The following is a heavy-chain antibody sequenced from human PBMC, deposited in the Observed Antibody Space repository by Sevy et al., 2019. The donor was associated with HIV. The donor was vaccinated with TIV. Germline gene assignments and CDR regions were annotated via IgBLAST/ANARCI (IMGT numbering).Heavy chain of an antibody. Sequence: SETLSLTCTVSGGSISSYYWSWIRQPPGKGLEWIGYIYYSGSTNYNPSLKSRVTISVETSKNQFSLKLSSVTAEDTAVYYCARGHVWFRWFDPWGQGTLVTVSS. CDR3: ARGHVWFRWFDP. V-gene: IGHV4-59*01. CDR1: GGSISSYY. CDR2: IYYSGST. D-gene: IGHD3-10*01. J-gene: IGHJ5*02.